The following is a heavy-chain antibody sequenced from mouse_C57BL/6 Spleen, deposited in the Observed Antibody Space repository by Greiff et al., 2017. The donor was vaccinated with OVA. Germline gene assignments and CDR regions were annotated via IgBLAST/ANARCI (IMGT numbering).Heavy chain of an antibody. D-gene: IGHD1-1*01. Sequence: QVQLQQSGAELVKPGASVKISCKASGYAFSSYWMNWVKQRPGKGLEWIGQIYPGDGDTNYNGKFKGKATLTADKSSSTAYMQLSSLTSEDSAVYFCASQGILLPYAMDYWGQGTSVTVSS. J-gene: IGHJ4*01. CDR2: IYPGDGDT. V-gene: IGHV1-80*01. CDR1: GYAFSSYW. CDR3: ASQGILLPYAMDY.